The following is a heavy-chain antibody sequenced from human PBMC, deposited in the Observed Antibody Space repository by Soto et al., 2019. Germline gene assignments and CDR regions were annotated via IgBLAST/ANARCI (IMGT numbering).Heavy chain of an antibody. Sequence: VASVKVSCKASGYPFISYGISWVRQAPGQGLEWLGWITAHNGKTNYAPKFHGRVTMTTDTSTTTAYMELRGLRSDDTAVYYCAREPLLRFMEPSDYWGQGTLVTVSS. CDR1: GYPFISYG. CDR3: AREPLLRFMEPSDY. D-gene: IGHD3-3*01. J-gene: IGHJ4*02. V-gene: IGHV1-18*04. CDR2: ITAHNGKT.